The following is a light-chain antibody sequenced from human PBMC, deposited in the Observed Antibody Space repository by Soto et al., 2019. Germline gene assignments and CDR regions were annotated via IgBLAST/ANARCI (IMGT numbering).Light chain of an antibody. CDR3: ATWDDSLSNSV. V-gene: IGLV1-47*02. CDR1: SSNIASNY. J-gene: IGLJ1*01. Sequence: QSVLTQPPSASGTPGQRVLISCSGSSSNIASNYIYWYQQVPGTAPKLLIYSNNQRPSGVPDRFSGSKSGTSASLVISGLRSEDEADYYCATWDDSLSNSVFGTGTKVTVL. CDR2: SNN.